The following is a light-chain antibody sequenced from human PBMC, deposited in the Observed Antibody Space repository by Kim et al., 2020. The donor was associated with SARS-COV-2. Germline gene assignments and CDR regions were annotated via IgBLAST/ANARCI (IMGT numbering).Light chain of an antibody. V-gene: IGKV1-39*01. CDR3: QQSYITPFT. J-gene: IGKJ3*01. Sequence: DIQMTQSPSSLSASVGDRVTITCRTTQSISSHLNWYQQKPGRAPKLLISAASTLQGGVPSRFSGSGSETDFTLTISSLQPEDFATYLCQQSYITPFTFGSGTKVDIK. CDR2: AAS. CDR1: QSISSH.